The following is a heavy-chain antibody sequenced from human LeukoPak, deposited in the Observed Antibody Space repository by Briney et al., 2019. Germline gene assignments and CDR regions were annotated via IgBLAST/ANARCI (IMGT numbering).Heavy chain of an antibody. CDR1: GFTFSSYA. V-gene: IGHV3-23*01. CDR3: AKGGWGVPTARGLDY. J-gene: IGHJ4*02. CDR2: ITSSSSGGIT. D-gene: IGHD2-2*01. Sequence: PGGSLRLSCAGSGFTFSSYAMSWVRQTPGKGLEWVSAITSSSSGGITYYADSVKGRFTISRDNSKNTLYLQMDSLRAEDSAVFYCAKGGWGVPTARGLDYWGQGTLVTVS.